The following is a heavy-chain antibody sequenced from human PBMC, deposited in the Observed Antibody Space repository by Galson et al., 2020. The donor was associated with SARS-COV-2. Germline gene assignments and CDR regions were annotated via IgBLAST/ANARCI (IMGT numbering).Heavy chain of an antibody. D-gene: IGHD3-22*01. V-gene: IGHV4-30-2*01. J-gene: IGHJ3*02. CDR2: IYHSGST. Sequence: ETSETLSLTCAVSGGSISSGGYSWSWIRQPPGKGLEWTGYIYHSGSTYYNPSLKSRVTISVDRSKNQFSLKLSSVTAADTAVYYCARTYYYDSSGYDGTCDALEIWGQGTMVAVSS. CDR1: GGSISSGGYS. CDR3: ARTYYYDSSGYDGTCDALEI.